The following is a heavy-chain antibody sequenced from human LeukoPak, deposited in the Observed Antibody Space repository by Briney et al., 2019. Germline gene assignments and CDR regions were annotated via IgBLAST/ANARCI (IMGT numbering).Heavy chain of an antibody. V-gene: IGHV3-23*01. CDR3: AKGGKWDVTPFDY. CDR1: GFTFSIYA. Sequence: PGGSLRLSCAASGFTFSIYAMSWVRQAPGKGLEWVSAISGSGGSTYFADSVKGRFTISRDNSKNTLYLQVNSLRAEDTAVYYCAKGGKWDVTPFDYWGQGTLVTVSS. J-gene: IGHJ4*02. D-gene: IGHD1-26*01. CDR2: ISGSGGST.